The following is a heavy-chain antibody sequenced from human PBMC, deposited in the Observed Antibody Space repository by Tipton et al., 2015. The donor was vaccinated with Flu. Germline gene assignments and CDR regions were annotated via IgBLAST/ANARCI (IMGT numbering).Heavy chain of an antibody. J-gene: IGHJ2*01. V-gene: IGHV4-38-2*01. Sequence: LRLSCAVSGYSISSGFYWDWIRQPPGKGLEWIGTIYHSGSPNYNPSLKSRVTISKDTSKNQFSLTLNSVTAADTAMYYCARYSSSVATYWYFDLWGRGTLVTVSS. CDR1: GYSISSGFY. CDR3: ARYSSSVATYWYFDL. CDR2: IYHSGSP. D-gene: IGHD6-6*01.